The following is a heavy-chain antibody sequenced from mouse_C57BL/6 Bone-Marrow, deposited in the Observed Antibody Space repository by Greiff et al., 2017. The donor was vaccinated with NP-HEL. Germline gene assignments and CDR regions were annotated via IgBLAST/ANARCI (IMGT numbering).Heavy chain of an antibody. J-gene: IGHJ4*01. CDR2: ISYDGSN. V-gene: IGHV3-6*01. Sequence: DVQLQESGPGLVKPSQSLSLTCSVTGYSITSGYYWNWIRQFPGNKLEWMGYISYDGSNNYNPSLKNRISITRDTSKNQFFLKLNSVTTEDTATYYCARRYYGSSFYAMDYWGQGTSVTVSS. CDR3: ARRYYGSSFYAMDY. CDR1: GYSITSGYY. D-gene: IGHD1-1*01.